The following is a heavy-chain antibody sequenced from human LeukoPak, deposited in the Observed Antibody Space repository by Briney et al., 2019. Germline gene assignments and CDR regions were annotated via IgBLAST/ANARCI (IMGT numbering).Heavy chain of an antibody. CDR3: TRDRRFHFWSGYSMPVSPPALGGQYNWFDP. CDR2: IIPILGIA. V-gene: IGHV1-69*04. CDR1: GGTFSSYT. D-gene: IGHD3-3*02. Sequence: SVKVSCKASGGTFSSYTISWVRQAPGQGLEWMGRIIPILGIANYAQKFQGRVTITADESTSTAYMKLSSRRSEYTAVYYCTRDRRFHFWSGYSMPVSPPALGGQYNWFDPWGQGTLVTVSS. J-gene: IGHJ5*02.